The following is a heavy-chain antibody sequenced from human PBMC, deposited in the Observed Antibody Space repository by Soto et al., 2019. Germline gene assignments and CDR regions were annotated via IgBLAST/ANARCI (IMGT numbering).Heavy chain of an antibody. V-gene: IGHV3-23*01. CDR2: ISGSGVST. CDR1: GFTFSSFA. Sequence: PGGSLRLSCAASGFTFSSFAMSWVRQAPGKGLDWVSAISGSGVSTYSADSVKGRFTISRDNSKNTLYLQMSSLRAEDTAVYYCARGFSAGKGSPPDCWGQGSRVTVST. D-gene: IGHD6-13*01. CDR3: ARGFSAGKGSPPDC. J-gene: IGHJ4*02.